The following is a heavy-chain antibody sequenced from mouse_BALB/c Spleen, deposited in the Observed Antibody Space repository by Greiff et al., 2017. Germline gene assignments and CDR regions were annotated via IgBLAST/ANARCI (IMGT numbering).Heavy chain of an antibody. Sequence: LVESGAELVKPGASVKLSCKASGYTFTSYYMYWVKQRPGQGLEWIGEINPSNGGTNFNEKFKSKATLTVDKSSSTAYMQLSSLTSEDSAVYYCTSYGYDEAWFAYWGQGTLVTVSA. CDR2: INPSNGGT. V-gene: IGHV1S81*02. CDR3: TSYGYDEAWFAY. J-gene: IGHJ3*01. CDR1: GYTFTSYY. D-gene: IGHD2-2*01.